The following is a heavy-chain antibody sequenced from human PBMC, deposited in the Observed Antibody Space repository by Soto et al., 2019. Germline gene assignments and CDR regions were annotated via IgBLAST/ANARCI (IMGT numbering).Heavy chain of an antibody. D-gene: IGHD2-21*02. CDR2: ISAFGDNA. V-gene: IGHV3-23*01. J-gene: IGHJ4*02. CDR1: GFEYHRFA. CDR3: AKNELQIVLMTPIRDYFDY. Sequence: GGFLRLSCAASGFEYHRFAMTWVRQAPGKGLEWVATISAFGDNAYYAGSVKGRFTISRDNSKSSLFLQMDRLSAEDTAIYYCAKNELQIVLMTPIRDYFDYWGRGSLVTVSS.